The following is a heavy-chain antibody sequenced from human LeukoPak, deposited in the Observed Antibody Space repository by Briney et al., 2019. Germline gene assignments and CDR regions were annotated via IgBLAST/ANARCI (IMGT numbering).Heavy chain of an antibody. D-gene: IGHD3-16*01. J-gene: IGHJ4*02. CDR3: ARKPLFRGYYFDY. Sequence: ASVKVSCKASGYTFTSYDINWVRQATGQGLEWMGWMNSNSGNTGYAQKFQGRVTMTRNTSISTAYMELSSLRSEDTAVYYCARKPLFRGYYFDYWGQGTLVTVSS. CDR2: MNSNSGNT. V-gene: IGHV1-8*01. CDR1: GYTFTSYD.